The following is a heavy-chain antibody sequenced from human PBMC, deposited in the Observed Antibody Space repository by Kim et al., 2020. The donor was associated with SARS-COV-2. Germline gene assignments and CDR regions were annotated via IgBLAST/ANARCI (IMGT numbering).Heavy chain of an antibody. CDR2: IIPIFGTA. D-gene: IGHD2-8*01. CDR1: GGTFSSYA. CDR3: AGSHTLGYCTNGVCYDYYGMDV. V-gene: IGHV1-69*13. J-gene: IGHJ6*02. Sequence: SVKVSCKASGGTFSSYAISWVRQAPGQGLEWMGGIIPIFGTANYAQKFQGRVTITADESTSTAYMELSSLRSEDTAVYYCAGSHTLGYCTNGVCYDYYGMDVWGQGTTVTVSS.